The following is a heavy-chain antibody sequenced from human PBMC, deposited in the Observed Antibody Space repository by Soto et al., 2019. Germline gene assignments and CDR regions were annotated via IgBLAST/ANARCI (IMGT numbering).Heavy chain of an antibody. V-gene: IGHV3-15*01. CDR3: TTAPTDLAVSAKRD. CDR2: IKSKTDGGTT. Sequence: PGGSLRLSCAASGFTFSNAWMSWVRQAPGKGLEWVGRIKSKTDGGTTDYAAPVKGRFTISRDDSKNTLYLQMNSLTPEHTGVYYWTTAPTDLAVSAKRDWGEGTRVTV. J-gene: IGHJ4*02. CDR1: GFTFSNAW.